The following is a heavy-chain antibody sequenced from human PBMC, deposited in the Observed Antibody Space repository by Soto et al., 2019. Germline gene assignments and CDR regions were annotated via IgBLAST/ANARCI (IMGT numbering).Heavy chain of an antibody. Sequence: QVQLQESGPGLVKPSETLSLTCTVSGDCISRDYWNWIRQPPGKGLEWTGYIYYSGSTNYNPSLKSRVTLSLDTSKNQFSLNLNSVTAADTAVYYCARVPYSSRWYLPFDPCSQETLVTVSS. CDR1: GDCISRDY. V-gene: IGHV4-59*01. J-gene: IGHJ5*02. CDR3: ARVPYSSRWYLPFDP. CDR2: IYYSGST. D-gene: IGHD6-13*01.